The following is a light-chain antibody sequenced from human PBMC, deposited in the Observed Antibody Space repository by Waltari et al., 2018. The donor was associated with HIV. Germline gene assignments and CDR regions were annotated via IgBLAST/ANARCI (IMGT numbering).Light chain of an antibody. Sequence: QSVLTQPPSTSGTPGQRVTISCSGSSSNIGSNTVNWYQQLPGTAPKLLIYSNNPRPSWVPDRFAGSKSGTSAALAISGLQSEDEADYYCAVWDDSLNGWVFGGGTKLTVL. CDR2: SNN. CDR3: AVWDDSLNGWV. J-gene: IGLJ2*01. CDR1: SSNIGSNT. V-gene: IGLV1-44*01.